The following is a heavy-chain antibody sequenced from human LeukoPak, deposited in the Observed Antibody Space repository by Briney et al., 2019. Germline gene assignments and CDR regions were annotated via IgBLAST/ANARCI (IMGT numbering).Heavy chain of an antibody. V-gene: IGHV5-10-1*01. CDR3: ARLPLDNWNGVS. J-gene: IGHJ5*02. D-gene: IGHD1-1*01. Sequence: PGESLKISCQGSGYSFTSYWIIWGRQLPGEGLEWMGRIDPSDSVTNYSPSFQGHVTFSVDKSISTAYLQWSSLKASDTALYYCARLPLDNWNGVSWGQGTLVTVSS. CDR1: GYSFTSYW. CDR2: IDPSDSVT.